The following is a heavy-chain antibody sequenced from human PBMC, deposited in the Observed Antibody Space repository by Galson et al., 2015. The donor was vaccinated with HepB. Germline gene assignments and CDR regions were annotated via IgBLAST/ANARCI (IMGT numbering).Heavy chain of an antibody. V-gene: IGHV3-23*01. CDR3: ANFVVPAAMLPYYYYGMDV. D-gene: IGHD2-2*01. J-gene: IGHJ6*02. Sequence: SLRLSCAASGFTFSSYAMSWVRQAPGKGLEWVSAISGSGGSTYYADSVKGRFTISRDNSKNTLYLQMNSLRAEDTAVYYCANFVVPAAMLPYYYYGMDVWGQGTTVTVSS. CDR1: GFTFSSYA. CDR2: ISGSGGST.